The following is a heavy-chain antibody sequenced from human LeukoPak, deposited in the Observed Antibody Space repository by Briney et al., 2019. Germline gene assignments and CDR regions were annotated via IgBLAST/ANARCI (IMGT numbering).Heavy chain of an antibody. CDR3: ARVRYCDY. V-gene: IGHV3-74*01. CDR2: INFDGSST. D-gene: IGHD1-14*01. Sequence: GSLRLSCAASGFTFSNHWMHWVRPAPGKGLVWVSRINFDGSSTSYADSVKGRFTISRDNAKNTLYLQMNSLRAEDTAVYYCARVRYCDYWGQGTLVTVSS. CDR1: GFTFSNHW. J-gene: IGHJ4*02.